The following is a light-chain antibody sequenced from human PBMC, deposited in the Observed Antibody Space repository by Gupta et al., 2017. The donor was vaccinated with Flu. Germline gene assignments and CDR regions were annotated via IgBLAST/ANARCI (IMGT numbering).Light chain of an antibody. V-gene: IGKV3-15*01. CDR2: DAS. CDR3: QYYNSWPPAYT. CDR1: QSVTSN. Sequence: EIVMTQSPATLSVSPGERATLSCRASQSVTSNLAWYLQKPGQAPRLLIYDASTRATGIPARFSGSGSGTEFTLTISSLQSEDIAVYYCQYYNSWPPAYTFGQGTKLEIK. J-gene: IGKJ2*01.